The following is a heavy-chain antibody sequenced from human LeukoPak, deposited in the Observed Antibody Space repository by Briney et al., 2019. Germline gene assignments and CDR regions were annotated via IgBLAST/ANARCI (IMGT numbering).Heavy chain of an antibody. J-gene: IGHJ3*01. CDR3: GMSGDRVPLQDDVFDV. CDR2: IYPGDPGP. Sequence: GESLKISCKVSGYSFTSYCIGWVRQMPGKGLEWMGNIYPGDPGPTYSPSFQGQVTISFDKSINTAYLQWSSLQASDTAMYYCGMSGDRVPLQDDVFDVWGQGTMVTVST. D-gene: IGHD1-26*01. CDR1: GYSFTSYC. V-gene: IGHV5-51*01.